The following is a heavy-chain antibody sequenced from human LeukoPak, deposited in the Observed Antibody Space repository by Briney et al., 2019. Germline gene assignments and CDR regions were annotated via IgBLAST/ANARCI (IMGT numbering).Heavy chain of an antibody. CDR3: ASGVVGGTDAFDI. Sequence: SETLSLTCTVSGYSITNGYYWGWIRQPPGKGLEWIGSIYHDGRIDYNPSLKSRVTISRDTSNDQFSLKLSSVTAADTAVYYCASGVVGGTDAFDIWGQGTMVTVSS. J-gene: IGHJ3*02. CDR2: IYHDGRI. D-gene: IGHD3-3*01. V-gene: IGHV4-38-2*02. CDR1: GYSITNGYY.